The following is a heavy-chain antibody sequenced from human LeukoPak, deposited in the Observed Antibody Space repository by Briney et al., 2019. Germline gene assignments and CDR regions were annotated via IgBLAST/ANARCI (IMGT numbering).Heavy chain of an antibody. CDR3: ARVLRNDIAGAGNDPDAFYI. CDR1: GYTFTGYY. Sequence: GASVKVSCKASGYTFTGYYMHWVRQAPGQGLEWMGWINPNSGGTNYAQKFQGRVTMTRDTSISTAYMELSRLRSDDTAVYYCARVLRNDIAGAGNDPDAFYIWGQGTMVTVSS. CDR2: INPNSGGT. J-gene: IGHJ3*02. D-gene: IGHD6-13*01. V-gene: IGHV1-2*02.